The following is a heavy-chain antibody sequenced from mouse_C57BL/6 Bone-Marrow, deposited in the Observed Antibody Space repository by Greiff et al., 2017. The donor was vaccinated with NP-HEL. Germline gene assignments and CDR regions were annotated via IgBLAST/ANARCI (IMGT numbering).Heavy chain of an antibody. CDR1: GFNIKDYY. CDR3: ARGVDDYDDGAWFAY. CDR2: IDPEDGET. Sequence: EVQVVESGAELVKPGASVKLSCTASGFNIKDYYMHWVKQRTEQGLEWIGRIDPEDGETKYAPKFQGKATITADTSSNTAYLQLSSLTSEDTAVYYCARGVDDYDDGAWFAYWGQGTLVTVSA. J-gene: IGHJ3*01. V-gene: IGHV14-2*01. D-gene: IGHD2-4*01.